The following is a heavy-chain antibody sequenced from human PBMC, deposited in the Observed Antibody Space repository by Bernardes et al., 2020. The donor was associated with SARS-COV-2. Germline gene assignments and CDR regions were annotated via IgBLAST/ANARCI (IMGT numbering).Heavy chain of an antibody. V-gene: IGHV1-8*01. D-gene: IGHD1-1*01. Sequence: ASVKVSCMASGYTFTNHDIHWVRQATGQGLEWMGWMNPNSRHAVYAREVQNRVVLDTDSSTNTAYMTLGSLTSGDTAVYFCARGRGKSTLGNVDLDYWGQGTLVTVSS. CDR1: GYTFTNHD. J-gene: IGHJ4*02. CDR3: ARGRGKSTLGNVDLDY. CDR2: MNPNSRHA.